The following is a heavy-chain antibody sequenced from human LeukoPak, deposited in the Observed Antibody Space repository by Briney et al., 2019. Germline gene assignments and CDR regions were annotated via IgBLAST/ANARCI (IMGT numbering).Heavy chain of an antibody. Sequence: GALRLSCAASGFTFSSYWMHWVRQAPGKGLVLVSRINSDGSSTSYADSVKGRFTISRDNAKNTLYLQMNSLRAEDTAVYYCARSVRRDGYPTLDYWGQGTLVTVSS. D-gene: IGHD5-24*01. CDR2: INSDGSST. J-gene: IGHJ4*02. CDR1: GFTFSSYW. CDR3: ARSVRRDGYPTLDY. V-gene: IGHV3-74*01.